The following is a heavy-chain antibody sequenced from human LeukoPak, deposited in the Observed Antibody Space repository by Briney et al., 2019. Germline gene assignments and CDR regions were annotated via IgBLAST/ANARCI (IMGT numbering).Heavy chain of an antibody. CDR1: GFTFSSYA. J-gene: IGHJ4*02. Sequence: TGGSLILSCAASGFTFSSYAMSWVRQAPGKGLEWVSAISGSGGSTYYADSVKGRFTISRDNSKNTLYLQMNSLRAEDTAVYYCAKDGSGSYRPDLFDYWGQGTLVTVSS. CDR3: AKDGSGSYRPDLFDY. D-gene: IGHD3-10*01. CDR2: ISGSGGST. V-gene: IGHV3-23*01.